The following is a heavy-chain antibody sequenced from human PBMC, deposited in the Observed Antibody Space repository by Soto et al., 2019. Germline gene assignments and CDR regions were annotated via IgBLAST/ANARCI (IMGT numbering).Heavy chain of an antibody. CDR2: IYYSGST. CDR1: GGSISSSSYY. J-gene: IGHJ4*02. Sequence: PSETLSLTCTVSGGSISSSSYYWGWIRKPPGKGMEWIGSIYYSGSTYYNPSLKSRFTISVDTSKNQFSLKLSSVIAADTAVYYCARSGQQLVPRYFDYWGQGTLVTVS. V-gene: IGHV4-39*07. CDR3: ARSGQQLVPRYFDY. D-gene: IGHD6-13*01.